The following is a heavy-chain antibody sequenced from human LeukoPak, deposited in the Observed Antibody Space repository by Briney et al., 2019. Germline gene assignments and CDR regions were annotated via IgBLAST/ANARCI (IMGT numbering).Heavy chain of an antibody. D-gene: IGHD2-15*01. CDR2: ISGSGGST. J-gene: IGHJ4*02. CDR3: AKNLRSPGHYFDY. Sequence: GGSLRLSCAASGFTFSSYAMSWVRQAPGKGLEWVSAISGSGGSTYYADSVKGRFTISRDNSKNTLYLQMNILRAEDTAVYYCAKNLRSPGHYFDYWGQGTLVTVSS. CDR1: GFTFSSYA. V-gene: IGHV3-23*01.